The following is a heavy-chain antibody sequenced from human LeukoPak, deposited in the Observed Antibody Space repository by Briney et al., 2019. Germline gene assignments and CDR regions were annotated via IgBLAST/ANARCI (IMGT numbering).Heavy chain of an antibody. D-gene: IGHD3/OR15-3a*01. Sequence: GGSLRLSCAASGFTFSSYSMNWVRQAPGKGLEWVSFITSSSNYIYYADSVKGRFTISRDNAKNSLFLQMNSLRAEDTAVYYCAKARGLGSYWYFDLWGRGTLVTVSS. CDR2: ITSSSNYI. CDR1: GFTFSSYS. J-gene: IGHJ2*01. V-gene: IGHV3-21*04. CDR3: AKARGLGSYWYFDL.